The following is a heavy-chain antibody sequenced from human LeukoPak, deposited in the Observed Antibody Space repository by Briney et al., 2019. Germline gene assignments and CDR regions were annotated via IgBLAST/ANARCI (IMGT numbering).Heavy chain of an antibody. V-gene: IGHV1-2*02. D-gene: IGHD2-15*01. J-gene: IGHJ4*02. CDR1: GYTFTGYY. CDR3: ARGFRTGDMTTFAH. Sequence: GASVKVSCEASGYTFTGYYIHWVRQAPGQGLEWMGWIYSNNGGTDYAQKFQGRVTMTRDTSISTAYMEVSRVRSDDTAVYYCARGFRTGDMTTFAHWGQGTLVTVSS. CDR2: IYSNNGGT.